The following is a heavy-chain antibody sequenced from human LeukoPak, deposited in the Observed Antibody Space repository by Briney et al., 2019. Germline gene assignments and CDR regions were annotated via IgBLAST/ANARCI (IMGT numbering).Heavy chain of an antibody. CDR2: IYHSGST. Sequence: SETLSLTCAVSGYSISSGYYWGWIRQPPGKGLEWFGSIYHSGSTYYNPSLKSRVTISVDTSKNQFSLKLSSVTAADTAVYYCARYMVRGVIYPLNDAFDIWGQGTMVTVSS. CDR3: ARYMVRGVIYPLNDAFDI. V-gene: IGHV4-38-2*01. CDR1: GYSISSGYY. D-gene: IGHD3-10*01. J-gene: IGHJ3*02.